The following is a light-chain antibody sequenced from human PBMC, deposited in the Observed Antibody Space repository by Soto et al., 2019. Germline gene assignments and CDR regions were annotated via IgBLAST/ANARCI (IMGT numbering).Light chain of an antibody. CDR3: CSYADSSPVV. V-gene: IGLV2-23*01. Sequence: QSALTQPASVSGSPGQSITISCTGTSSDVGSYNLVSWYQQHPGKAPKLMIYEGSKRPSGVSIRFSGSKSGNTASLTISGLQEEDQADYYCCSYADSSPVVFGGGTKLTVL. J-gene: IGLJ2*01. CDR2: EGS. CDR1: SSDVGSYNL.